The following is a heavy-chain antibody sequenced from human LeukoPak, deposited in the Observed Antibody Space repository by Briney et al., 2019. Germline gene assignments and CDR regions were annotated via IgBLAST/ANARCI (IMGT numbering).Heavy chain of an antibody. CDR1: GFTLRNYD. J-gene: IGHJ3*02. Sequence: GGSLRLSCVGSGFTLRNYDMNWVRQAPGKGLEWVSYISSRGSVIYYADAVKGRFMISRDNAISSLYLQMNSLRAEDTAVYYCARDPGYGYSGAFDIWGQGTMVTVSS. CDR2: ISSRGSVI. D-gene: IGHD5-18*01. CDR3: ARDPGYGYSGAFDI. V-gene: IGHV3-48*01.